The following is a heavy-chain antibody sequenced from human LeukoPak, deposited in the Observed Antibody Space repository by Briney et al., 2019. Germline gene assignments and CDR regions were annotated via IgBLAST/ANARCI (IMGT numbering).Heavy chain of an antibody. CDR1: GYSFTSYW. Sequence: GESLKISCKGSGYSFTSYWIGWVRQMPGKGLEWMGIIYPGDSDTRYSPSFQGQVTISADKSISTAYLQWSSLKASDTAMYYCALGGDDFCSGYYSPAEYFQHWGQGTLVTVSS. D-gene: IGHD3-3*01. CDR2: IYPGDSDT. V-gene: IGHV5-51*01. CDR3: ALGGDDFCSGYYSPAEYFQH. J-gene: IGHJ1*01.